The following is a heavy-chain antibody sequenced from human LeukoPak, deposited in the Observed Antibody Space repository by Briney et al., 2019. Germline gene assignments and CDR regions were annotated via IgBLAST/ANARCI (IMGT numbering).Heavy chain of an antibody. D-gene: IGHD1-1*01. CDR2: IIPIFGTA. CDR3: ARGTPLDRESHYNWFDP. Sequence: SVKVSCKASGGTFSSYAISWVRQAPGQGLEWMGGIIPIFGTANYAQKFQGRVTITADESTSTAYMELSSLRSEGTAVYYCARGTPLDRESHYNWFDPWGQGTLVTVSS. J-gene: IGHJ5*02. CDR1: GGTFSSYA. V-gene: IGHV1-69*13.